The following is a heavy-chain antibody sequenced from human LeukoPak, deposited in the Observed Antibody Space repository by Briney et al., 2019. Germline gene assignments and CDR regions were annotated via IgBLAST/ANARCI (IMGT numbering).Heavy chain of an antibody. V-gene: IGHV4-59*08. CDR3: ARLLRPGGRKGDAFDI. CDR2: FYDSGDF. Sequence: SETLSLTCTVSGVSISGHHWTWIRQPPGTGLERIGYFYDSGDFNYNPSLKSRVTIFMDMSNNQFSLTMSSVTAADTAMYYCARLLRPGGRKGDAFDIWGQGTMVTVSS. J-gene: IGHJ3*02. D-gene: IGHD1-26*01. CDR1: GVSISGHH.